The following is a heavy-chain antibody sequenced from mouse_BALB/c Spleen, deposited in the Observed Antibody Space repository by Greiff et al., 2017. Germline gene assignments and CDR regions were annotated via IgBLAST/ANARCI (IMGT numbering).Heavy chain of an antibody. J-gene: IGHJ4*01. CDR3: ARDGGYGAMDY. Sequence: EVHLVESGGGLVKPGGSLKLSCAASGFTFSSYAMSWVRQSPEKRLEWVAEISSGGSYTYYPDTVTGRFTISRDNAKNTLYLEMSSLRSEDTAMYYCARDGGYGAMDYWGQGTSVTVSS. V-gene: IGHV5-9-4*01. CDR2: ISSGGSYT. D-gene: IGHD2-2*01. CDR1: GFTFSSYA.